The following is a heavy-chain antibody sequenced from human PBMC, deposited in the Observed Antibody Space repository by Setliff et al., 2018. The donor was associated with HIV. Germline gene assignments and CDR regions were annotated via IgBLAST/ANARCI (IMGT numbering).Heavy chain of an antibody. D-gene: IGHD6-13*01. J-gene: IGHJ6*03. CDR1: GDSISDTTYY. V-gene: IGHV4-39*01. Sequence: SETLSLTCSVSGDSISDTTYYWGWIRLPPGKGLEWIGSMYYSGNTYYNPSLKTRVTISVDTSKNHFSLRLSSVTAADTGVYYCARHRDPPGSSSWIYYYYYMDLWGEGTTVTVSS. CDR2: MYYSGNT. CDR3: ARHRDPPGSSSWIYYYYYMDL.